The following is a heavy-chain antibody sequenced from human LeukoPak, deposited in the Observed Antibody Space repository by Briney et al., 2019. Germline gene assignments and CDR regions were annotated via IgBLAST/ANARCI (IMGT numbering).Heavy chain of an antibody. D-gene: IGHD4-17*01. CDR1: GFRFSSFA. J-gene: IGHJ6*02. CDR2: IPSDGINE. CDR3: ARDYGDYDGHYYYYYGMDV. Sequence: GGSLRLSCAASGFRFSSFAMHWVRQAPGKGLEHLAFIPSDGINEYYADSVRGRFTISRDNSKNTLYLQMNSLRAEDTAVYYCARDYGDYDGHYYYYYGMDVWGQGTTVTVSS. V-gene: IGHV3-30*19.